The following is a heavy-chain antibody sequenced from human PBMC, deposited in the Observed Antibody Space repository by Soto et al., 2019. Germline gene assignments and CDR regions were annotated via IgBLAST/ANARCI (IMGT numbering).Heavy chain of an antibody. D-gene: IGHD2-2*01. Sequence: ASVKVSCKASGYTFTSYAMHWVRQAPGQRLEWMGWINAGNGNTKYSQKFQGRVTITRDTSASTAHMELSSLRSEDTAVYYCARDSVVPAATYWFDPWGQGTLVTVSS. CDR3: ARDSVVPAATYWFDP. CDR2: INAGNGNT. J-gene: IGHJ5*02. V-gene: IGHV1-3*01. CDR1: GYTFTSYA.